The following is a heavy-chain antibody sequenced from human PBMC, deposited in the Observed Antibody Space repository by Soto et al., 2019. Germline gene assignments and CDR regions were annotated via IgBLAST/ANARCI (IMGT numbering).Heavy chain of an antibody. J-gene: IGHJ4*02. D-gene: IGHD2-21*02. Sequence: SETLSLTCTASGHSISSSRYYWGWIRQPPGKGLEWLGSIYYSGSTYYNPSLKSRVTMSVDLSKYHAALKLRFVPAADSAVYPCASSIVVVAELLYWGPGTLVAVSS. CDR3: ASSIVVVAELLY. CDR1: GHSISSSRYY. V-gene: IGHV4-39*01. CDR2: IYYSGST.